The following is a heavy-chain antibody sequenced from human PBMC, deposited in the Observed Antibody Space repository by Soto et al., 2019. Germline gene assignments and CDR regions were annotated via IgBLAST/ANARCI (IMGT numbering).Heavy chain of an antibody. CDR1: GFTFSSYA. V-gene: IGHV3-23*01. J-gene: IGHJ4*02. CDR2: ISGSGGST. CDR3: AKDLDSSSWYFDY. D-gene: IGHD6-13*01. Sequence: EVQLLESGGGLVQPGGSLRLSCAASGFTFSSYAMSWVRQAPGKGLEWVSAISGSGGSTYYADSVKGRFAISRDNSKNTLYLQMNSLRAEDTAVYYCAKDLDSSSWYFDYWGQGTLVTVSS.